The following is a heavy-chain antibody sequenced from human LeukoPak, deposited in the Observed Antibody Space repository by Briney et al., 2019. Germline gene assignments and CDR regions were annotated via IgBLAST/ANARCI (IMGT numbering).Heavy chain of an antibody. CDR2: IYYSGST. Sequence: SETLSLTCTVSGGSISSNNYYWGWLRQPPGMGLEWIATIYYSGSTHYNPSLKSRVTISVDTSKRQFSLNVNSVTAADTAIYYCAKNSSGSAFDVWGQGTMVTVSS. D-gene: IGHD6-19*01. CDR1: GGSISSNNYY. V-gene: IGHV4-39*07. CDR3: AKNSSGSAFDV. J-gene: IGHJ3*01.